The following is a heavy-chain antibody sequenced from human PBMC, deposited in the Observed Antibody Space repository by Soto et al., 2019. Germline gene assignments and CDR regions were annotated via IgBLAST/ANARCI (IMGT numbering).Heavy chain of an antibody. CDR1: GYNFATYL. V-gene: IGHV5-51*01. CDR2: IYPGDSDT. Sequence: GESLKISCKGSGYNFATYLIGWVRQMPGKGMEWMGTIYPGDSDTTYSPSFEGQVTISADKSFTTAYLQWSSLRAADTAVYYCAGTTVTDYSPPPHWGQGTLVTVSS. D-gene: IGHD4-17*01. J-gene: IGHJ1*01. CDR3: AGTTVTDYSPPPH.